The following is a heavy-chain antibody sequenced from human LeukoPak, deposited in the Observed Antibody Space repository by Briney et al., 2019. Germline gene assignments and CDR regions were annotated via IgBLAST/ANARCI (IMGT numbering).Heavy chain of an antibody. J-gene: IGHJ5*02. CDR1: GFSFSAYS. CDR2: ISTSSNTI. V-gene: IGHV3-48*01. D-gene: IGHD3-22*01. CDR3: ARVRRYFDTSGYQVFWFDP. Sequence: GGSLRLSCAASGFSFSAYSFNWIRQTPGKGLEWLSYISTSSNTIYYADTVKGRFTISRDNAKNSLFLQMNSLRAEDTAVYYCARVRRYFDTSGYQVFWFDPWGQETRVTVSS.